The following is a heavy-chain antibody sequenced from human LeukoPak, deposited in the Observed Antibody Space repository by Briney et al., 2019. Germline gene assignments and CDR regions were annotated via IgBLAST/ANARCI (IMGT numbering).Heavy chain of an antibody. V-gene: IGHV3-33*06. CDR1: GFTFSSYG. CDR3: AKANWVSNADGVW. J-gene: IGHJ4*02. CDR2: IWYDGSNK. Sequence: GGSLRLSCAASGFTFSSYGMHWVRQAPGKGLEWVAVIWYDGSNKYYADSVKGRFTISRDNSKNTLYLQMNSLRAEDTAIYYCAKANWVSNADGVWWGQGTQVTVSS. D-gene: IGHD3-3*01.